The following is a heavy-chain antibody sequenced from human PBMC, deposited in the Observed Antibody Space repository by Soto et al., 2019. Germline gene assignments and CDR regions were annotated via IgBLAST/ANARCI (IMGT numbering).Heavy chain of an antibody. CDR2: IKQDGSEK. J-gene: IGHJ3*02. CDR3: ARAYCAFGSSWYCGPDAFDI. Sequence: GGSLRLSCAASGFTFSSYWMSWVRQAPGKGLEWVANIKQDGSEKYYVDSVKGRFTISRDNTKNSLYLQMNSLRAEDTAVYYCARAYCAFGSSWYCGPDAFDIWGQGTMVTVSS. CDR1: GFTFSSYW. D-gene: IGHD6-13*01. V-gene: IGHV3-7*01.